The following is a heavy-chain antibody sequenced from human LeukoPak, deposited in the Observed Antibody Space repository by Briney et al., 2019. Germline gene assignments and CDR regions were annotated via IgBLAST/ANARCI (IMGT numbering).Heavy chain of an antibody. D-gene: IGHD2-21*02. J-gene: IGHJ4*02. V-gene: IGHV1-2*02. Sequence: ASVKVSCKASGYTFTGYYMHWVRQAPGQGLEWMGWINPNSGGTNYARKFQGRVTMTRDASISTAYMELSRLRSDDTAVYYCARDTCGGDCYSDYWGQGTLVTVSS. CDR1: GYTFTGYY. CDR3: ARDTCGGDCYSDY. CDR2: INPNSGGT.